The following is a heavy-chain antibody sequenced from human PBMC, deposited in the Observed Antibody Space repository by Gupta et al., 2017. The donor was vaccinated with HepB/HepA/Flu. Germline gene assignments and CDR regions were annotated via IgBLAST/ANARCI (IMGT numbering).Heavy chain of an antibody. D-gene: IGHD1-20*01. V-gene: IGHV4-31*03. J-gene: IGHJ5*02. Sequence: GQLQESGPGLVKPSQTLSLTCIVSGDSIIIGGYYYAWIRQQPGRGLEWIGYIYYTGKTYYNPSLESRVSMSADTSKNQLSLRLNSVTAADTAVYFCARDASSNHNYLDPWGVGIRVTVSS. CDR3: ARDASSNHNYLDP. CDR1: GDSIIIGGYY. CDR2: IYYTGKT.